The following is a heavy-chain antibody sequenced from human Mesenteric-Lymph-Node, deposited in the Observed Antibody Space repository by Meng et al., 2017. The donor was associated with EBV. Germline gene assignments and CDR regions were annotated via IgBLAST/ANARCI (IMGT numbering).Heavy chain of an antibody. CDR1: GGSISNYY. CDR3: ARSRRMVGDDGEDFQH. D-gene: IGHD3-10*01. V-gene: IGHV4-59*01. Sequence: QGQRQESGPGLVKPSGTLSLTCTVSGGSISNYYWSWIRQPPGKGLEWIGYIYNSGNPNYHPSLKSRVTISVDTSKKQVSLKLSSVTAADTAVYYCARSRRMVGDDGEDFQHWGQGTLVTVSS. J-gene: IGHJ1*01. CDR2: IYNSGNP.